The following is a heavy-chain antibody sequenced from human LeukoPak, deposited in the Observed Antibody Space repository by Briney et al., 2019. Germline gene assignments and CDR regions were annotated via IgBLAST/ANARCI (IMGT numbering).Heavy chain of an antibody. Sequence: PGGFLRLSCAASGFTFSTYSMSWVRQAPGKGLEWVSAIRSGGENTYYADSVRGRFTISRDNSRGTLSLQMNSLRAEDTAVYFCAILSWDGRGSFYWGQGTLVTVSS. J-gene: IGHJ4*02. D-gene: IGHD2/OR15-2a*01. V-gene: IGHV3-23*01. CDR1: GFTFSTYS. CDR2: IRSGGENT. CDR3: AILSWDGRGSFY.